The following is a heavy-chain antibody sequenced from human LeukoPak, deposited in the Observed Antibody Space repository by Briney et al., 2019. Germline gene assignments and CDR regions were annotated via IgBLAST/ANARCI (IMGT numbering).Heavy chain of an antibody. D-gene: IGHD6-6*01. CDR2: ISSSGSYI. CDR3: ARDEYASSPGYFDY. Sequence: GSLRLSCAASGFTFSSYAMSWVRQAPGKGLEWVSCISSSGSYIYYADSVKGRFTISRDNAKNSLYLQMNNLRAEDTAVYYCARDEYASSPGYFDYWGQGTLLTVSS. J-gene: IGHJ4*02. CDR1: GFTFSSYA. V-gene: IGHV3-21*01.